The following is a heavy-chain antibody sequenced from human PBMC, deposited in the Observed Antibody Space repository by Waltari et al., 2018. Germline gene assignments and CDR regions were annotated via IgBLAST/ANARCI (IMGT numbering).Heavy chain of an antibody. CDR2: IYYSGST. CDR3: ARQPTYYYDSSGLA. CDR1: GGSISSSSYY. Sequence: LQLQESGPGLVKPSETLSLTCTVSGGSISSSSYYWGWIRQPPGKGLEWIGSIYYSGSTYYNPSLKSRVTISVDTSKNQFSLKLSSVTAADTAVYYCARQPTYYYDSSGLAWGQGTLVTVSS. J-gene: IGHJ5*02. V-gene: IGHV4-39*01. D-gene: IGHD3-22*01.